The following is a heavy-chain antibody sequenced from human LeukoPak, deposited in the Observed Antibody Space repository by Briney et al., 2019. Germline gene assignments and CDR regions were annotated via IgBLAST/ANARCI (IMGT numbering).Heavy chain of an antibody. CDR2: IYTSGST. J-gene: IGHJ6*02. V-gene: IGHV4-4*07. CDR3: ARVWKLGSGSYPGSYYYYGMDV. CDR1: GGSISSYY. D-gene: IGHD3-10*01. Sequence: TLETLSLTCTVSGGSISSYYWSWIRQPAGKGLEWIGRIYTSGSTNYNPSLKSRVTMSVDTSKNQFSLKLSSVTAADTAVYYCARVWKLGSGSYPGSYYYYGMDVWGQGTTVTVSS.